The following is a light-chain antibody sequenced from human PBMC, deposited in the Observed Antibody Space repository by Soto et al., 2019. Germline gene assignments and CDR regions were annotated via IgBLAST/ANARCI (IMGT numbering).Light chain of an antibody. CDR2: AAS. V-gene: IGKV1-39*01. CDR3: QHSFSTPPT. Sequence: DIQMTQSPSTLSASVGDRITITCRASESISSWLAWFQQKPGKAPQLLIHAASSLQTGVPSRFSGSGSGTEFTLTISSLQPEDFASYYCQHSFSTPPTFGQGTKLAIK. J-gene: IGKJ2*01. CDR1: ESISSW.